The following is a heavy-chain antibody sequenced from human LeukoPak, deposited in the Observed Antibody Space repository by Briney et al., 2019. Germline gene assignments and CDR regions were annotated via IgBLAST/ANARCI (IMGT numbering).Heavy chain of an antibody. D-gene: IGHD3-10*01. J-gene: IGHJ5*02. CDR2: IIPIFGTA. V-gene: IGHV1-69*05. CDR1: GGTFSSYA. Sequence: SVKVSCKASGGTFSSYAISWVRQAPGQGLEWMGRIIPIFGTANYAQKFQGRVTITTDESTSTAYMELSSLRSEDTAVYYCARCPMPAYGSGSYYKIGWFDPWGQGTLVAFSA. CDR3: ARCPMPAYGSGSYYKIGWFDP.